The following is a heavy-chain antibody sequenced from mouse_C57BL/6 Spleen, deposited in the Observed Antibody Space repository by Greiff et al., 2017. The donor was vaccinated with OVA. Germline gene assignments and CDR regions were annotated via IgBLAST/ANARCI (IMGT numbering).Heavy chain of an antibody. D-gene: IGHD1-1*01. CDR2: IHPNSGST. J-gene: IGHJ4*01. V-gene: IGHV1-64*01. CDR1: GYTFTSYW. Sequence: VQLQQPGAELVKPGASVKLSCKASGYTFTSYWMHWVKQRPGQGLEWIGMIHPNSGSTNYNEKFKSKATLTVDKSSSTAYMQLSSLTSEDSAVYYCARRRDGSSPYYAMDYWGQGTSVTVSS. CDR3: ARRRDGSSPYYAMDY.